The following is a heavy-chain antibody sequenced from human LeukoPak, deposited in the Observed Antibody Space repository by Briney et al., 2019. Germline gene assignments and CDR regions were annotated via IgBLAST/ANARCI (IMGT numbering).Heavy chain of an antibody. D-gene: IGHD1-7*01. V-gene: IGHV1-2*02. CDR2: INPNSGGT. CDR1: GYTFTGYY. J-gene: IGHJ6*03. Sequence: GASVKVSCKASGYTFTGYYMHWVRQASGQGLEWMGWINPNSGGTNYAQKFQGRVTMTRDTSISTAYMELSRLRSDDTAVYYCARDLITGTTLGDDYYYYYMDVWGKGTTVFVSS. CDR3: ARDLITGTTLGDDYYYYYMDV.